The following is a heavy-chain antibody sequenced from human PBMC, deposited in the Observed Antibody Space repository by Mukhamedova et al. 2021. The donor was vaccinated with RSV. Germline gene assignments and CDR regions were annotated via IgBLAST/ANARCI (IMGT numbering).Heavy chain of an antibody. D-gene: IGHD4-17*01. CDR2: IRSRAHGGTT. J-gene: IGHJ4*02. V-gene: IGHV3-49*02. Sequence: IRSRAHGGTTEYAASVRGRFTISRDDSKSIAYLQMDSLKTDDTAVYYCARHGDYGGFVHDYWGQGTLVAVSS. CDR3: ARHGDYGGFVHDY.